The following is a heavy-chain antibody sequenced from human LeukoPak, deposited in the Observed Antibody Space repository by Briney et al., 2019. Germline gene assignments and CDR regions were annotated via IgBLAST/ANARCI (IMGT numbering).Heavy chain of an antibody. Sequence: SQTLSLTCTVSGGSISRAGYFWSWIRQRPGKGLEWIGYVYYSGSTYYNPSLKSRVSISIDTSKNQFSLKLNSVTAADTAVYYCAREFADSNWFDPWGQGTLVTVSS. D-gene: IGHD3-16*01. CDR3: AREFADSNWFDP. V-gene: IGHV4-31*03. J-gene: IGHJ5*02. CDR1: GGSISRAGYF. CDR2: VYYSGST.